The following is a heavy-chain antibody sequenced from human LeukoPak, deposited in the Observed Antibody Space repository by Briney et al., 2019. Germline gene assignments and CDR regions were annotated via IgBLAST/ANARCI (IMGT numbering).Heavy chain of an antibody. Sequence: PAETLSHTCTAPGGSISRYCWKCIRQSPGKRLDWIGYIYYSGITNHNPSLKSRVTMSVDTSKNHFSLKLSSVTAAVTAVYCSATRVPSGLYSHDAFDIWGQGTMGTVSS. CDR3: ATRVPSGLYSHDAFDI. V-gene: IGHV4-59*08. J-gene: IGHJ3*02. D-gene: IGHD1-26*01. CDR2: IYYSGIT. CDR1: GGSISRYC.